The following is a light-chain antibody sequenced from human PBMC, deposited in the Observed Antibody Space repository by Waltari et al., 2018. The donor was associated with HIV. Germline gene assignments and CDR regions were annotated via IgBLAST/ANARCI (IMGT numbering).Light chain of an antibody. CDR2: AAS. V-gene: IGKV1-NL1*01. J-gene: IGKJ4*01. Sequence: DIQMTQSPSSLSASVGDRVTITCRASQGISNSLAWYQQKPGKAPKLLFYAASRVESGVPSRFSGSGSGTDYTLTISSLQPEDFATYYCQQYYSTPPLTFGGGTKVEIK. CDR1: QGISNS. CDR3: QQYYSTPPLT.